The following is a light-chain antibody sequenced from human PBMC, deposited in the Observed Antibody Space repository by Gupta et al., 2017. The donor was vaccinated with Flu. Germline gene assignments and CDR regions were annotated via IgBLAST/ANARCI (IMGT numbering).Light chain of an antibody. Sequence: SSDIGRYNSVSWYQQHPGKAPQVMIYEVSDRPSGVSNRFSGSKSGNTASLTISGLQTEDEADYYCSSHTSSRTYVFGTGTKVTVL. J-gene: IGLJ1*01. V-gene: IGLV2-14*01. CDR2: EVS. CDR3: SSHTSSRTYV. CDR1: SSDIGRYNS.